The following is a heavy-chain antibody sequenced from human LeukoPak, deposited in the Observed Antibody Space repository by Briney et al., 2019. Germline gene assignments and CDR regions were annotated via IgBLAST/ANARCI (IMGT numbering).Heavy chain of an antibody. Sequence: GGSLRLSCAASGFTFSSHSMNWVRQAPGKGLEWVSYISSSSSTIYYADPVKGRFTISRDNAKNSLYLQMNSLRAEDTAVYYCARAVGGSGWYTRPNWFDPWGQGTLVTVSS. D-gene: IGHD6-19*01. CDR2: ISSSSSTI. J-gene: IGHJ5*02. CDR1: GFTFSSHS. V-gene: IGHV3-48*01. CDR3: ARAVGGSGWYTRPNWFDP.